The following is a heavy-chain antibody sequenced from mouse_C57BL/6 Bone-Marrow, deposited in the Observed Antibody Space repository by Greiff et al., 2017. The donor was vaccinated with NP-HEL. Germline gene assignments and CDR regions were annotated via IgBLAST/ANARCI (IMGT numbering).Heavy chain of an antibody. CDR3: ARDYGRAD. CDR2: ISDGGSYT. D-gene: IGHD1-1*01. J-gene: IGHJ3*01. Sequence: EVKLVESGGGLVKPGGSLKLSCAASGFTFSSYAMSWVRQTPEKRLEWVATISDGGSYTYYPDNVKGRFTISRDNAKNNLYLQMSHLKSEDTARYYCARDYGRADWGQGTLVTVSA. CDR1: GFTFSSYA. V-gene: IGHV5-4*01.